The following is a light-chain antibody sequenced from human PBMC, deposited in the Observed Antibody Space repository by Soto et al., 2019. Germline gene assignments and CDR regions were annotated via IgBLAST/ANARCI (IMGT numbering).Light chain of an antibody. CDR2: GAS. Sequence: EIVLTQSPGTLSLSPGERATLSCRASQSVSSSYLAWYQQKPGQAPRLLIYGASSRATDIPDRFSGSGSGTDFTLNISRLEPEDFAVYYCQQYGSSPPMYTFGQGTKLEIK. J-gene: IGKJ2*01. V-gene: IGKV3-20*01. CDR1: QSVSSSY. CDR3: QQYGSSPPMYT.